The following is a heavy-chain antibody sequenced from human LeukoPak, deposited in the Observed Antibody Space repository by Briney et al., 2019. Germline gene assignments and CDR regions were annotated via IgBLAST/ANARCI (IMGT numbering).Heavy chain of an antibody. CDR1: GGTFSSYA. Sequence: ASVKVSCKASGGTFSSYAISWVRQAPGQGLEWMGGIIPIFGTANYAQKFQGRVTITTDESTSTAYMELSRLRSEDAAVYYCAAEEDGNFDYWGQGTLVTVSS. D-gene: IGHD5-24*01. J-gene: IGHJ4*02. V-gene: IGHV1-69*05. CDR3: AAEEDGNFDY. CDR2: IIPIFGTA.